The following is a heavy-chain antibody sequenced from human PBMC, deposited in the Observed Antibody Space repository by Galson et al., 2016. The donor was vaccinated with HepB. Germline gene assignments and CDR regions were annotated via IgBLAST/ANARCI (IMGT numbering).Heavy chain of an antibody. CDR1: GFTFSSYA. Sequence: SLRLSCAASGFTFSSYAMHWIRQAPGKGLEWVAVISYDGSNKYYADSVKGRFTISRDNSKNTLYLQMNSLRAEDTAVFYCARALGYSGYDLGYWGQGTLVTVSS. V-gene: IGHV3-30-3*01. CDR2: ISYDGSNK. CDR3: ARALGYSGYDLGY. J-gene: IGHJ4*02. D-gene: IGHD5-12*01.